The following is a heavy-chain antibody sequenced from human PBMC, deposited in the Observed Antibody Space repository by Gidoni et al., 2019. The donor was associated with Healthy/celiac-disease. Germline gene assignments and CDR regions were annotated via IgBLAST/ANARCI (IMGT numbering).Heavy chain of an antibody. D-gene: IGHD3-10*01. CDR3: ARLPGRGSPSRGYYYGMDV. CDR1: GGSISSSSYY. CDR2: VYYSGRT. V-gene: IGHV4-39*01. Sequence: QLQLQESGPGLEKPSETLSLTCAVAGGSISSSSYYWGWIRQPPGKGMEWIGRVYYSGRTYYTPSLKSRVTISVDTSKNQFSLKLSSVTAADTAVYYCARLPGRGSPSRGYYYGMDVWGQGTTVTVSS. J-gene: IGHJ6*02.